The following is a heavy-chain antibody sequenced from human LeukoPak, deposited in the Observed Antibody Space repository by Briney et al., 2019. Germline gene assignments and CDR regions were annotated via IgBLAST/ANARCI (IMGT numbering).Heavy chain of an antibody. Sequence: SETLSLTCTVSGGSISSYYWSWIRQPAGKGLEWIGRIYTSGSTNYNPSLKSRVTMSVDTSKNQFSLKLSSVTAADTAVYYCARGSLRFLEWFFFDYWGQGTLVTVSS. V-gene: IGHV4-4*07. J-gene: IGHJ4*02. D-gene: IGHD3-3*01. CDR3: ARGSLRFLEWFFFDY. CDR1: GGSISSYY. CDR2: IYTSGST.